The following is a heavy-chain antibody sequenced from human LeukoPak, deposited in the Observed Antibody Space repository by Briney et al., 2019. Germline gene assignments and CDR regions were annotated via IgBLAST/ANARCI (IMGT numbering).Heavy chain of an antibody. Sequence: SETLSLTCAVYGGSFSGYYWSWIRQPPGKGLEWIGEINHSGSTNYNPSLKSRVTISVDTSKTQFSLKLSSVTAADTAVYYCARTKSYTAMVTTWGQGTLVTVSS. V-gene: IGHV4-34*01. CDR1: GGSFSGYY. J-gene: IGHJ5*02. CDR3: ARTKSYTAMVTT. CDR2: INHSGST. D-gene: IGHD5-18*01.